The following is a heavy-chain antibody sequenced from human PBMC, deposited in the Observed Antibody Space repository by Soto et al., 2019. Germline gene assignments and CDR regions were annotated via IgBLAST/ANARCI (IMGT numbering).Heavy chain of an antibody. Sequence: EVLLVESGGGLVQPGGSLRLSCTTSGFTFSTYDMHWVRQVTGKGLEWVSGIVVAGDTYYPDSVKGRFTISRENAKNSLYLQMDSLRVEDTAVYYCARRGIATMSGFDALDVWGLGTKVTVSS. CDR2: IVVAGDT. CDR3: ARRGIATMSGFDALDV. V-gene: IGHV3-13*01. J-gene: IGHJ3*01. CDR1: GFTFSTYD. D-gene: IGHD5-12*01.